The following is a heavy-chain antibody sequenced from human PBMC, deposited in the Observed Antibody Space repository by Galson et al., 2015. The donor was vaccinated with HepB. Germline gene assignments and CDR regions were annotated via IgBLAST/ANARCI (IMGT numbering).Heavy chain of an antibody. J-gene: IGHJ4*02. CDR2: ISEDGSYK. V-gene: IGHV3-30*03. D-gene: IGHD5-24*01. Sequence: SLRLSCAASGFTFSSYGMHWVRQAPGMGLEWVAVISEDGSYKYYADSVKGRFTISRDNSKNTVYLQMNSLRPKDTAVYYCATDRANQRFLQPNYSDYWGQGTLVTVSS. CDR3: ATDRANQRFLQPNYSDY. CDR1: GFTFSSYG.